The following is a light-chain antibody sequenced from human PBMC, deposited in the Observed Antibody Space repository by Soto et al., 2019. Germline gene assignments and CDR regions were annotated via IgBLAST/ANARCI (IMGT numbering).Light chain of an antibody. V-gene: IGLV1-51*01. Sequence: QSGLTQPPSVSAAPGQKVTISCSGSSSNIGGNSVSWYQQLPGTAPKLLIYDDNKRPSGIPDRFSGSKSGTSATLGITGFQTGDEADYYCGSWDRTVTAYVFAPGPNVAVL. J-gene: IGLJ1*01. CDR2: DDN. CDR1: SSNIGGNS. CDR3: GSWDRTVTAYV.